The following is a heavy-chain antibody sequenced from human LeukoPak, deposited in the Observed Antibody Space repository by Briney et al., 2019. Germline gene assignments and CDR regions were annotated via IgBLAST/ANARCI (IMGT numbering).Heavy chain of an antibody. V-gene: IGHV1-18*01. D-gene: IGHD5-24*01. Sequence: ASVKVSCKASGYTFTSYGISWVRQAPGQGLEWMGWISAYNGNTNYAQKLQGRVTMTTDTSTSTAYMELRSLRSEGTAVYYCAKLPHTDHDAFDIWGQGTMVTVSS. CDR2: ISAYNGNT. J-gene: IGHJ3*02. CDR3: AKLPHTDHDAFDI. CDR1: GYTFTSYG.